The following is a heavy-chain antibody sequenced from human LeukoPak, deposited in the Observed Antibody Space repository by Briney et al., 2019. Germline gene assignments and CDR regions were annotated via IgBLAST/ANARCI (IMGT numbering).Heavy chain of an antibody. CDR3: AGGPTWYDSFDY. CDR1: GDSVSSNSAA. V-gene: IGHV6-1*01. D-gene: IGHD1-1*01. CDR2: TYYRSKWYN. Sequence: SQTLSLTCVISGDSVSSNSAAWNWIRQSPSRGLEWLGRTYYRSKWYNDYAVSVKSRITINPDTSKNQFSLQLNSVAPEDTAVYYCAGGPTWYDSFDYWGQGTLVTVSS. J-gene: IGHJ4*02.